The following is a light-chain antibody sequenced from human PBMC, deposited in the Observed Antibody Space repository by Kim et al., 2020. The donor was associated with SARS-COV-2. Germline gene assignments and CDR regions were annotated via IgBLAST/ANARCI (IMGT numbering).Light chain of an antibody. Sequence: APGRTASIACGGNSIGSKRVPWYQQRPGQAPVLVIYYDSARPSGIPERFSGSNSGNTATLTISGVEAGDEVDYYCQVWDSSSDHWVFGGGTQLTVL. CDR1: SIGSKR. CDR2: YDS. V-gene: IGLV3-21*04. CDR3: QVWDSSSDHWV. J-gene: IGLJ3*02.